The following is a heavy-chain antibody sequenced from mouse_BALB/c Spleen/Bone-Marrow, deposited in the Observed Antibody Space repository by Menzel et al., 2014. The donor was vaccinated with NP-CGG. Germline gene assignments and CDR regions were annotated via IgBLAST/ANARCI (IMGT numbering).Heavy chain of an antibody. CDR2: IDPYYGGT. V-gene: IGHV1-39*01. CDR1: GYSFTAYN. CDR3: AREGIHYPFAY. D-gene: IGHD1-2*01. Sequence: EVKLVESGPELEKPGASVKISCKASGYSFTAYNMNWVKQSNGKSLEWIGNIDPYYGGTSYNQNFKGKATLTVDKSSSTAYMRLKSLTSEDSAVYYCAREGIHYPFAYWGQGTLVTVSA. J-gene: IGHJ3*01.